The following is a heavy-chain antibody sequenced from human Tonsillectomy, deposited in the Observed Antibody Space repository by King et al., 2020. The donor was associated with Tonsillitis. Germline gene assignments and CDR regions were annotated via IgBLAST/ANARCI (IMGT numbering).Heavy chain of an antibody. CDR3: ARDSGPPLSLDY. Sequence: QVQLQESGPGLVKPSQTLSLTCTVSGGSISSGDYYWSWIRQPPGKGLEGIGCIYYSGSTYYNPPLKSRVTISVDTSTNQFSLKLSSVTAADTAVYYCARDSGPPLSLDYWGQGTLVTVSS. V-gene: IGHV4-30-4*01. CDR1: GGSISSGDYY. J-gene: IGHJ4*02. CDR2: IYYSGST. D-gene: IGHD3-10*01.